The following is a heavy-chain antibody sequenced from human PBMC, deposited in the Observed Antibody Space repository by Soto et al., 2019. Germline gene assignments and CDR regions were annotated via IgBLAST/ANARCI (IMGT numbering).Heavy chain of an antibody. D-gene: IGHD6-6*01. Sequence: SETLSLTCTVSGGSISSYYWSWIRQPPGKGLEWIGYIYYSGSTNYNPSLKSRVTISVDSSKNQFSLKLSSVTAADTAVYYCARSYSSSSGYYYYGMDVWGQGTTVTVSS. CDR1: GGSISSYY. V-gene: IGHV4-59*01. CDR2: IYYSGST. J-gene: IGHJ6*02. CDR3: ARSYSSSSGYYYYGMDV.